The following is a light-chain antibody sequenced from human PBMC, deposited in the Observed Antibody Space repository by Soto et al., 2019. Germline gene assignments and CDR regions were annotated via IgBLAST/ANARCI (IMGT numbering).Light chain of an antibody. CDR2: KAS. CDR1: QTINSW. J-gene: IGKJ1*01. V-gene: IGKV1-5*03. Sequence: DIQMTQSPSILSASVGERVNITCRANQTINSWLAWYQQKPGKAPKLLIYKASNLESGVPSRFSGSGSGTEFTLTISSLQPDDFATYYCQQYDTLWTFGQGTNVEIK. CDR3: QQYDTLWT.